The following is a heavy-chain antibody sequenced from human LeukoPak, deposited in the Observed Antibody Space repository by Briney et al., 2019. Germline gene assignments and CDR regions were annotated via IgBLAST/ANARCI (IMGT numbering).Heavy chain of an antibody. CDR3: AINDFWSGYYPFDY. Sequence: PSETLSLTCTVSGVSVSSGSYYWSWIRQPPGKGLEWIGEINHSGSTNYNPSLKSRVTISVDTSKNQFSLKLSSVTAADTAVYYCAINDFWSGYYPFDYWGQGTLVTVSS. CDR1: GVSVSSGSYY. V-gene: IGHV4-61*01. CDR2: INHSGST. J-gene: IGHJ4*02. D-gene: IGHD3-3*01.